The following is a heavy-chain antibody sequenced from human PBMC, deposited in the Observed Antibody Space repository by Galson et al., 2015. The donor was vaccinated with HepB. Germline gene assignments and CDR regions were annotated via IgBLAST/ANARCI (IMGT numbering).Heavy chain of an antibody. J-gene: IGHJ4*02. Sequence: SLRLSCAAPGFIFSGSAIDWVRQASGKGPEWVGRIRSKANYYATLYVPSLKGRFTISRDDSKNMAYMHMRSLKTEDTAVYYCIRLGDLSGYSRRWGQGTLVSVSS. CDR2: IRSKANYYAT. CDR1: GFIFSGSA. V-gene: IGHV3-73*01. D-gene: IGHD1-26*01. CDR3: IRLGDLSGYSRR.